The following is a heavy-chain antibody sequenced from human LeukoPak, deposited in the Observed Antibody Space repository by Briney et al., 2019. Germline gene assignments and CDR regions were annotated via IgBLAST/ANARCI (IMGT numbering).Heavy chain of an antibody. V-gene: IGHV3-53*01. CDR1: GFTVSSNY. D-gene: IGHD1-26*01. CDR2: IYSGGST. CDR3: ARDSSGSYSSDY. Sequence: GGSLRLSCAASGFTVSSNYMSWVRQAPGKGLEWVSIIYSGGSTFYADSVKGRFTISRDNSKNTLYLQMNSLRAEDTAVYYCARDSSGSYSSDYWGQGTLVTVSS. J-gene: IGHJ4*02.